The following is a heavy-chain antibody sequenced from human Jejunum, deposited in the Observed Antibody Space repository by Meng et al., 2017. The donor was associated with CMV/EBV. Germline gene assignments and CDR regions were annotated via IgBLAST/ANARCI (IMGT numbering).Heavy chain of an antibody. Sequence: AFGFTFSSYAMHWVRHAPGKGLEWVSFISYDGSDKYYADSVKGRVTISRDDSKYTLYLEMNSLRGDDTAVYYCAREQRLVNAMDVWGLGTTVTVSS. CDR3: AREQRLVNAMDV. V-gene: IGHV3-30*04. CDR1: GFTFSSYA. CDR2: ISYDGSDK. J-gene: IGHJ6*02. D-gene: IGHD6-25*01.